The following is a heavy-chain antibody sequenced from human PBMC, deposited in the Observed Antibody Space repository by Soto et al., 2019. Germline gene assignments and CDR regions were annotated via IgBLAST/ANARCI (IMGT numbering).Heavy chain of an antibody. CDR3: AKETRIVGATTSLIDYFDY. D-gene: IGHD1-26*01. Sequence: GGSLRLSCAASGFTFSSYAMSWVRQAPGKGLEWVSAISGSGGSTYYADSVKGRFTISRDNSKNTLYLQMNSLRAEDTAVYYCAKETRIVGATTSLIDYFDYWGQGTLVTVSS. J-gene: IGHJ4*02. CDR1: GFTFSSYA. V-gene: IGHV3-23*01. CDR2: ISGSGGST.